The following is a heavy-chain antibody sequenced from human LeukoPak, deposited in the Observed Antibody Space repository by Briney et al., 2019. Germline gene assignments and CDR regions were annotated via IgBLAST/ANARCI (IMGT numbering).Heavy chain of an antibody. CDR3: ARDVEGNGYFDY. J-gene: IGHJ4*02. CDR2: IYHSGST. Sequence: SETLSLTCTVSGYSISSGYYWGWIRQPPGKGLEWIGSIYHSGSTYYNQSLKSRVTISVDTSKNQFSLKLSSVTAADTAVYYCARDVEGNGYFDYWGQGTLVTVSS. V-gene: IGHV4-38-2*02. CDR1: GYSISSGYY. D-gene: IGHD4-23*01.